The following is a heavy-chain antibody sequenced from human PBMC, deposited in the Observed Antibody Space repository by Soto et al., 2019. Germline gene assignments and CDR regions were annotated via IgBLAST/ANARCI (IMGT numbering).Heavy chain of an antibody. J-gene: IGHJ4*02. V-gene: IGHV4-34*01. D-gene: IGHD2-2*01. CDR2: INHSGST. CDR3: ARGHDPANSLSQMIVVVPAAKPYYSDY. Sequence: SETLSLTCAVYGGSFSGYYWSWIRQPPGKGLEWIGEINHSGSTNYNPSLKSRVTISVDTSKNQFSLKLSSVTAADTAVYYCARGHDPANSLSQMIVVVPAAKPYYSDYWGQGTRVTASS. CDR1: GGSFSGYY.